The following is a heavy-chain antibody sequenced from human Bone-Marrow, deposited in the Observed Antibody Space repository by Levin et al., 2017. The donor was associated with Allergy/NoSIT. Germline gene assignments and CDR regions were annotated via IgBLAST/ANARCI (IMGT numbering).Heavy chain of an antibody. Sequence: SETLSLTCTVSGGSVSSSSYYWSWIRQPPGKGLEWIGYIFYSGSTNCNPSLKSRVTISVDTSKNQFSLKLYSVTAADTAVYYCARSGYSFGYDYWGQGTLVTVSS. CDR2: IFYSGST. J-gene: IGHJ4*02. CDR1: GGSVSSSSYY. D-gene: IGHD5-18*01. CDR3: ARSGYSFGYDY. V-gene: IGHV4-61*01.